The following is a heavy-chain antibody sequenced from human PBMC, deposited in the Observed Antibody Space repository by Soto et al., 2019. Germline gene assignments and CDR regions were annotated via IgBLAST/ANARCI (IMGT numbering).Heavy chain of an antibody. Sequence: QVQLVQSGAEVKKPGSSVKVSCKASGGTFSSYAISWVRQAPGQGLEWMGGIIPIFGTANYAQKFQGRVTITADEATSTAYMELSSLRSEDTAVYYCEREAGSNSGGAYYYYGMDVWGQGTTVTVSS. CDR1: GGTFSSYA. V-gene: IGHV1-69*01. J-gene: IGHJ6*02. CDR3: EREAGSNSGGAYYYYGMDV. D-gene: IGHD4-4*01. CDR2: IIPIFGTA.